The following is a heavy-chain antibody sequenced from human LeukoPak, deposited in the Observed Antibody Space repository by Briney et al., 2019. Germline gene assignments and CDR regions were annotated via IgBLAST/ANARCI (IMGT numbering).Heavy chain of an antibody. CDR2: INHSGST. Sequence: SETLSLTCAVYGGSFSGYYWSWIRQPPGKGLEWIGEINHSGSTNYNPSLKSRVTISVDTSKNQFSLKLSSVTAADTAVYYCARSGRGWYGRVFDYWGQGTLVTVSS. CDR3: ARSGRGWYGRVFDY. V-gene: IGHV4-34*01. D-gene: IGHD2-15*01. CDR1: GGSFSGYY. J-gene: IGHJ4*02.